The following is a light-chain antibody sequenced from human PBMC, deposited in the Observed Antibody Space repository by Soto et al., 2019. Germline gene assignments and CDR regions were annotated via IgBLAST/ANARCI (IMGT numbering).Light chain of an antibody. CDR1: QGISSW. V-gene: IGKV1-12*01. CDR3: QQYGSSPTWT. J-gene: IGKJ5*01. CDR2: AAS. Sequence: IQMTQSPASVSASVGDRVTITCRASQGISSWLAWYQQKPGKAPNLLIYAASSLHSGVPSRFSGSGSGTDFTLTISRLEPEDFAVYYCQQYGSSPTWTFGQGTRLENK.